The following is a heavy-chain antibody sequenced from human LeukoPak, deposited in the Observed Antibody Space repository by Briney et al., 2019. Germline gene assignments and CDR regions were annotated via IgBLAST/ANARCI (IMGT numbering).Heavy chain of an antibody. V-gene: IGHV4-34*01. CDR3: VRGPYGSGISNWFDP. J-gene: IGHJ5*02. CDR1: GGSFSGYY. CDR2: INHSGST. Sequence: SETLSLTCAVYGGSFSGYYWSWIRQPPGKGLEWIGEINHSGSTNYNPSLQSRVTVSVDTSKNQFSLRLTSVSAADTAVYYCVRGPYGSGISNWFDPWGQGTQVIVSS. D-gene: IGHD3-10*01.